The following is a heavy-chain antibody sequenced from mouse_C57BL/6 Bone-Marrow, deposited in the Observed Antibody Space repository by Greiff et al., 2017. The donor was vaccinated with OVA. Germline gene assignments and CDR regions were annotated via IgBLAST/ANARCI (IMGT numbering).Heavy chain of an antibody. J-gene: IGHJ3*01. Sequence: VQLQQPGAELVKPGASVKMSCKASGYTFTSYWITWVKQRPGQGLEWIGDIYPGSGSTNYNEKFTSKATLTVDTSSSTAYMQLSSLTSEDSAVYYCARAGRLGAWFAYWGQGTLVTVSA. V-gene: IGHV1-55*01. CDR2: IYPGSGST. D-gene: IGHD2-4*01. CDR1: GYTFTSYW. CDR3: ARAGRLGAWFAY.